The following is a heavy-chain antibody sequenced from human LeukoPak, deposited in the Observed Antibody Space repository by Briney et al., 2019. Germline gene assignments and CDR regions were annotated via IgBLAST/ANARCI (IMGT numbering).Heavy chain of an antibody. J-gene: IGHJ3*01. V-gene: IGHV4-59*01. CDR3: ARGRVRDAFDV. Sequence: PSETLSLTCTVSGVSISNYYWSWIRRPPGKGLEWIGYIYYSGSTLYNPSLKSRVTISVDTSKNQFSLKLSSVTDADTAVYHCARGRVRDAFDVWGQGTMVTVSS. CDR1: GVSISNYY. D-gene: IGHD2-2*01. CDR2: IYYSGST.